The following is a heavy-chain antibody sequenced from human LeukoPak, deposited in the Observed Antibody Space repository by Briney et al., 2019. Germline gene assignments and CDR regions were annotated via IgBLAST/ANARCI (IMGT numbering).Heavy chain of an antibody. V-gene: IGHV1-18*01. Sequence: ASVKVSCKASGYTFTNYGISWVRQAPGQGLEWMGWISAYNGNKNYAQKFQGRVTMTTDTSTSTAYMEPRSLTSDDTAVYFCARDRSGNYGRPFDYWGQGALVTVSS. D-gene: IGHD3-10*01. CDR2: ISAYNGNK. J-gene: IGHJ4*02. CDR1: GYTFTNYG. CDR3: ARDRSGNYGRPFDY.